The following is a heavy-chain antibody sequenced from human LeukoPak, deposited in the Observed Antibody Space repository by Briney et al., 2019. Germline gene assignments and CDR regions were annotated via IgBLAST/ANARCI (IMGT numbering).Heavy chain of an antibody. CDR2: IIPIFGTA. CDR1: GGTFSSYA. D-gene: IGHD2-2*01. CDR3: ARDCPIVVVPAARAGNWFDP. V-gene: IGHV1-69*01. Sequence: AASVKVSCKASGGTFSSYAISWVRQAPGQGLEWMGGIIPIFGTANYAQKFQGRVTITADESTSTAYMELSSLRSEDTAVYYCARDCPIVVVPAARAGNWFDPWGQGTLVTVSS. J-gene: IGHJ5*02.